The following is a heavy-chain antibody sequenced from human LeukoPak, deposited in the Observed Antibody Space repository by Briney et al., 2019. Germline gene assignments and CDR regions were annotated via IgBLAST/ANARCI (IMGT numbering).Heavy chain of an antibody. D-gene: IGHD6-19*01. CDR1: GYTFTGYY. V-gene: IGHV1-2*02. CDR3: ARGEISGWFCDY. J-gene: IGHJ4*02. Sequence: ASVKVSCKASGYTFTGYYMHWVRQAPGQGLEWMGWINPNSGGTNYAQKLQGRVTMTTDTSTSTAYMELRSLRSDDTAVYYCARGEISGWFCDYWGQGTLVTVSS. CDR2: INPNSGGT.